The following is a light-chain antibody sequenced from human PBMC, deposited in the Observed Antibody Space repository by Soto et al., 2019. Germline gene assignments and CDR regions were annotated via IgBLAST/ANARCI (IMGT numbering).Light chain of an antibody. CDR2: EVS. CDR3: SSYAGSNNLV. CDR1: SSDIGGYDY. J-gene: IGLJ3*02. V-gene: IGLV2-8*01. Sequence: QSALTQPPSASGSPGQPVTISCTGTSSDIGGYDYVSWYQQHPGKAPKLIIYEVSKQPSGVPDRFSGSKSGNTASPTVSGLQAEDEADYYCSSYAGSNNLVFAGGTKLTVL.